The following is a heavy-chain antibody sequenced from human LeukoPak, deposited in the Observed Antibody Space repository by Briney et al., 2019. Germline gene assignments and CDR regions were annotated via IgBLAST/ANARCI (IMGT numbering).Heavy chain of an antibody. CDR2: IWYDGNNK. Sequence: GGSLRLSCAASGFTFSSYGMHWVRQAPGKGLEWVAVIWYDGNNKYCADSVKGRFTISRDNSKNTLYLQMNSLRAEDTAVYYCARDLIVGANYYFDYWGQGTLVTVSS. J-gene: IGHJ4*02. CDR3: ARDLIVGANYYFDY. D-gene: IGHD1-26*01. V-gene: IGHV3-33*01. CDR1: GFTFSSYG.